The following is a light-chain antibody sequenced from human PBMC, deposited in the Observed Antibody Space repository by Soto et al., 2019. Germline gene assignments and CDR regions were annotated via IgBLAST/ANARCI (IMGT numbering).Light chain of an antibody. CDR1: TSDVGGYNY. J-gene: IGLJ6*01. V-gene: IGLV2-8*01. Sequence: QSALTQPPSASGSPGQSVTISCTGTTSDVGGYNYVSWYQQHPGKAPKLMIYEVSKRPSGVPDRFSGSKSANTASLAVSGLQAEDEAGYYCSSYGGRNINVFGTGTKLTVL. CDR3: SSYGGRNINV. CDR2: EVS.